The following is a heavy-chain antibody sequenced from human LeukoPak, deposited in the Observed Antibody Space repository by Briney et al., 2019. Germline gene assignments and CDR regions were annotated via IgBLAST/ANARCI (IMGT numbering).Heavy chain of an antibody. CDR1: GYTFTSYD. V-gene: IGHV1-8*01. CDR2: MNPNSGNT. CDR3: ARHSQLGRPIIAVAGTTYGMDV. Sequence: ASVKVSCKASGYTFTSYDINWVRQATGQGLEWMGWMNPNSGNTGYAQKFQGRVTMTRNTSISTAYTELSSLRSEDTAVYYCARHSQLGRPIIAVAGTTYGMDVWGQGTTVTVSS. J-gene: IGHJ6*02. D-gene: IGHD6-19*01.